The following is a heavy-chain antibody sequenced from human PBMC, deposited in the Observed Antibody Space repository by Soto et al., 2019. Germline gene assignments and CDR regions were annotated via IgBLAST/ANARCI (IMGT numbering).Heavy chain of an antibody. V-gene: IGHV5-51*01. J-gene: IGHJ6*03. CDR3: ARHPKYYDFWSGTEPHAYYYMDV. CDR2: IYPGDSDT. D-gene: IGHD3-3*01. CDR1: GYSFTSYW. Sequence: GESLKISCKGSGYSFTSYWIGWVRQMPGKGLEWMGIIYPGDSDTRYSPSFQGQVTISADKSISTAYLQWSSLKASDTAMYYCARHPKYYDFWSGTEPHAYYYMDVWGKGTTVTVSS.